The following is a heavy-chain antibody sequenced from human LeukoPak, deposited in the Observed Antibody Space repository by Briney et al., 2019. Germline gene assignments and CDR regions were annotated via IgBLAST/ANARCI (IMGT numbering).Heavy chain of an antibody. CDR1: GFTVSSNY. D-gene: IGHD3-10*01. V-gene: IGHV3-7*04. Sequence: GGSLRLSCAASGFTVSSNYMSWVRQAPGKGLEWVANIKQDGSEKYYVDSVKGRFTISRDNAKNSLYLQMNSLRGEDTAVYYCVTGGYHYTSWGQGTLVTVSS. CDR2: IKQDGSEK. CDR3: VTGGYHYTS. J-gene: IGHJ4*02.